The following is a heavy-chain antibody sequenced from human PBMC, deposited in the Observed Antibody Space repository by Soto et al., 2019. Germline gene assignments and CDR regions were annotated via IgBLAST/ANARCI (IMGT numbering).Heavy chain of an antibody. CDR1: GGSIRSYY. D-gene: IGHD5-18*01. Sequence: QVHLQESGPGLVKASETLSLTCTVSGGSIRSYYWTWIRQPPGKGLEWLGYIFYSGSTFYNPSLKSRLTISIHTSKSQFSLQLTSVTAADTAVYYCARGAADTAMVDSWGQGTLVTVSS. V-gene: IGHV4-59*01. CDR2: IFYSGST. J-gene: IGHJ4*02. CDR3: ARGAADTAMVDS.